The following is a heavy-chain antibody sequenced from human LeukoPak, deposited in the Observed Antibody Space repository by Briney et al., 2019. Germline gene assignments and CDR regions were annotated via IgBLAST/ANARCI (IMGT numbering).Heavy chain of an antibody. CDR1: GFTFSSYS. J-gene: IGHJ3*02. D-gene: IGHD6-13*01. V-gene: IGHV3-21*01. CDR2: ISSSNSYI. Sequence: PGGSLRLSCAASGFTFSSYSMIWVRQAPGKGLEWVSSISSSNSYIYYADSVKGRFTVSRDGAKNPVYLRMNSLRAEDTAVYYCARSGSSWYESPNAFDIWGQGTMVTVSS. CDR3: ARSGSSWYESPNAFDI.